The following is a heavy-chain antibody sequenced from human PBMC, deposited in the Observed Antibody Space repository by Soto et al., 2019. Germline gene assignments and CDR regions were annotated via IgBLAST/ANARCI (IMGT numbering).Heavy chain of an antibody. V-gene: IGHV2-5*02. D-gene: IGHD2-21*02. CDR3: VHSPGYCGGDCYGAFDI. CDR2: IYWDDDK. CDR1: GFSLSTSGVG. Sequence: SGPTLVNPTQTLTLTCTFSGFSLSTSGVGVGWIRQPPGKALEWLALIYWDDDKRYSPSLKSRLTITKDTSKNQVVLTMTNMDPVDTATYYCVHSPGYCGGDCYGAFDIWGQGTMVTVSS. J-gene: IGHJ3*02.